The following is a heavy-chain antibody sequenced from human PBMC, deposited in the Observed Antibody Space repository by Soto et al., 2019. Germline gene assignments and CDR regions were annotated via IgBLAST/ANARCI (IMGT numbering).Heavy chain of an antibody. V-gene: IGHV1-18*01. CDR2: ISAYNGNT. D-gene: IGHD3-3*01. Sequence: ASVKVSCKASGYTFTSYGISWVRQAPGQGLEWMGWISAYNGNTNYAQKLQGRVTMTTDTSTSTAYMELRSLRSDDTAVYYCARFAPRNFWSGYYHHYYYYMDVWGKGTTVTVSS. J-gene: IGHJ6*03. CDR1: GYTFTSYG. CDR3: ARFAPRNFWSGYYHHYYYYMDV.